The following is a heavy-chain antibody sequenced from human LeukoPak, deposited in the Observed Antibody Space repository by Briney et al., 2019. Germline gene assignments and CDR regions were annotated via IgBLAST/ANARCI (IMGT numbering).Heavy chain of an antibody. J-gene: IGHJ4*02. Sequence: GGALRLSCAASGFTFSSYSMNWVRPAPGKGLEWVSSISSSSSYIYYADSVKGRFTISRDNAKNSLYLQMSSLRAEDTAVYYCARVGYSGYDNYWGQGTLVTVSS. D-gene: IGHD5-12*01. V-gene: IGHV3-21*01. CDR1: GFTFSSYS. CDR3: ARVGYSGYDNY. CDR2: ISSSSSYI.